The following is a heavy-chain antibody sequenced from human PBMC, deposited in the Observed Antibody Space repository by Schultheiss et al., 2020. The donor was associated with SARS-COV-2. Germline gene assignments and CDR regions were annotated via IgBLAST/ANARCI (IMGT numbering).Heavy chain of an antibody. J-gene: IGHJ4*02. D-gene: IGHD2-15*01. CDR1: GGSLSGYY. V-gene: IGHV4-34*01. Sequence: SETLSLTCAVYGGSLSGYYWSWIRQPPGKGLEWIGEINHRGSTNYNPSLKSRVTISVDTSKKQFSLKLNSVTAADTAVYYCARVGSGGNCYSDYWGQGTLVTVSS. CDR2: INHRGST. CDR3: ARVGSGGNCYSDY.